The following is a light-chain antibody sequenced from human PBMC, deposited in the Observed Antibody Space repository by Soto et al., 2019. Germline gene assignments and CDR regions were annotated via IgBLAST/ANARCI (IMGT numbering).Light chain of an antibody. CDR1: QGIRDD. CDR2: AAS. CDR3: QRNYINPRT. Sequence: AIQMTQSPSSLSASVGDRVTITCRASQGIRDDLAWYQQRPGKAPTILIYAASSLQSGVPSRFSGSGSGTDFTPPTTSPHPKGFVAYYCQRNYINPRTLGLRTKGDSK. J-gene: IGKJ1*01. V-gene: IGKV1-6*01.